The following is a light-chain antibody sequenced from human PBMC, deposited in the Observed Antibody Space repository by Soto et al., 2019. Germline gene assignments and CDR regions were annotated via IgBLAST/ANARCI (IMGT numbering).Light chain of an antibody. CDR2: AVT. CDR1: SSDIGAYNY. V-gene: IGLV2-14*01. J-gene: IGLJ1*01. Sequence: QSALTQPASVSGSPGQSITISCTGTSSDIGAYNYVSWCQQHPGKAPKLMIYAVTDRPSGVSSRFSGSKSANTASLTISGLQAEDEADYYCSSYTSSSTLFGTGTKLTVL. CDR3: SSYTSSSTL.